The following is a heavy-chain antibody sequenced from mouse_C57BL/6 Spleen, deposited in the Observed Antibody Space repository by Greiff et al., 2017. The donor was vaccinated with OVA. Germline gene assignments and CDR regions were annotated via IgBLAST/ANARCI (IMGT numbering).Heavy chain of an antibody. CDR1: GYTFTDYN. V-gene: IGHV1-18*01. J-gene: IGHJ4*01. Sequence: EVQLQQSGPELVKPGASVKIPCTASGYTFTDYNMAWVKQSHGQSLEWIGDINPNNGGTIYNQKFKGKATLTVDKSSSTAYMKLSSLTSEETADYYGAYCTTVVAHYAMDYWGQGTTVTVSS. CDR2: INPNNGGT. CDR3: AYCTTVVAHYAMDY. D-gene: IGHD1-1*01.